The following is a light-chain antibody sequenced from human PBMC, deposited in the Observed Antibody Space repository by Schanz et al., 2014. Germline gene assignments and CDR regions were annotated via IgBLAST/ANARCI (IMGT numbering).Light chain of an antibody. CDR2: GAS. V-gene: IGKV3D-15*02. CDR3: QQYDNSPLYT. CDR1: ESVNVN. Sequence: ETVMTQSPATLSVSPGDRATLSCRASESVNVNLAWYQQKPGQAPRLLIYGASSRATGIPDRFSGSGSGTDFTLTISRLEPEDFAVYYCQQYDNSPLYTFGQGTKLEIK. J-gene: IGKJ2*01.